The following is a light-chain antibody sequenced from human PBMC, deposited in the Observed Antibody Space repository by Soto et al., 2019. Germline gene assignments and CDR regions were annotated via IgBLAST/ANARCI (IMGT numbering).Light chain of an antibody. CDR2: GAS. V-gene: IGKV3-20*01. J-gene: IGKJ4*01. Sequence: EHVLTKSPCTLSLSPVERATLSGRASQSFSGYYLAWYQHKPGQSPRLLIYGASSRATGIADRFSGSGSGTDFTLTISRLEPEDFAVYYCPQYGSSPLPGGSPLPFGGGTQVEIK. CDR3: PQYGSSPLPGGSPLP. CDR1: QSFSGYY.